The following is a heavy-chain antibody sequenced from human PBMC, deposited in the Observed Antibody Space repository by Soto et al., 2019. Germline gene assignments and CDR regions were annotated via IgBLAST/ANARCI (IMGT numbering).Heavy chain of an antibody. J-gene: IGHJ4*02. CDR1: GGTFSSYT. V-gene: IGHV1-69*02. Sequence: QVQLVQSGAEVKKPGSSVKVSCKASGGTFSSYTFSWVRQAPGQGLEWMGRIIPMLGIANYAQKFQGRVTITADKSTSTAYMELSSLRSEDTAVYYCANRGYSYGFVNYWGQGTLVTVSS. CDR2: IIPMLGIA. CDR3: ANRGYSYGFVNY. D-gene: IGHD5-18*01.